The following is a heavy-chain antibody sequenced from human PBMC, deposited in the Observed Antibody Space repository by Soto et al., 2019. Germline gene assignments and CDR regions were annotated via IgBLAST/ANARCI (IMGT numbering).Heavy chain of an antibody. J-gene: IGHJ4*02. CDR3: ARIGGYHGPLDY. CDR1: GVSISSYF. Sequence: PSETLSLTCSVSGVSISSYFWSWIGQPPGRGLEWIGYTYYRGSTNYSPSLKSRVAISLDTSENQFSLKVNSVTAADTAVYYCARIGGYHGPLDYWGQGTPVTVSS. D-gene: IGHD3-16*02. V-gene: IGHV4-59*01. CDR2: TYYRGST.